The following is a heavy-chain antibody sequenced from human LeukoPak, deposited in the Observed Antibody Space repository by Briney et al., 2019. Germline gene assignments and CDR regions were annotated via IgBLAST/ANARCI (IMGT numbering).Heavy chain of an antibody. J-gene: IGHJ4*02. CDR1: GYTFTGYY. CDR2: IIPIFGTA. Sequence: GASVKVSCKTSGYTFTGYYIHWLRQAPGQGLEWMGGIIPIFGTANYAQKFQGRVTITADESTSTAYMELSSLRSEDTAVYYCARVALGATHDYWGQGTLVTVSS. D-gene: IGHD1-26*01. CDR3: ARVALGATHDY. V-gene: IGHV1-69*13.